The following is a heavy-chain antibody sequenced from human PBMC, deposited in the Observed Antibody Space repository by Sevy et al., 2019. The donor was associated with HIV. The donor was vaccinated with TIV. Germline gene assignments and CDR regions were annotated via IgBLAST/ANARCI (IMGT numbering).Heavy chain of an antibody. CDR1: GFTFSSYS. J-gene: IGHJ4*02. D-gene: IGHD3-10*01. CDR3: TRDLTGVRGVIRFDS. V-gene: IGHV3-48*01. CDR2: IDSSSSTI. Sequence: GESLKISCAASGFTFSSYSMNWVRQAPGKGLEWVSYIDSSSSTIYDADSVKGRFTISRDNARNSLYLQMNSLRAEDTAVYYCTRDLTGVRGVIRFDSWGQGTLVTVSS.